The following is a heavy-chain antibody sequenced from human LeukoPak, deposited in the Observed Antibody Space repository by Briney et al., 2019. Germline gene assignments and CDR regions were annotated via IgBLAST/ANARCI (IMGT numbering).Heavy chain of an antibody. J-gene: IGHJ6*02. V-gene: IGHV3-74*01. Sequence: GGSLRLSCAASGFTFSAYWMHWVRQAPGKGLVWVSRIYSDGSNTNYADSVKGRFTISRDNAKNTLYLQMNSLRAEDTAVYYCARDSRYTMDVWGQGTTVTV. CDR1: GFTFSAYW. CDR3: ARDSRYTMDV. D-gene: IGHD3-16*02. CDR2: IYSDGSNT.